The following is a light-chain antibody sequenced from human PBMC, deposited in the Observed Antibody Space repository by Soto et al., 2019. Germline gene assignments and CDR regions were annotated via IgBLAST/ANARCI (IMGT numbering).Light chain of an antibody. V-gene: IGKV3-15*01. Sequence: EIVMTQSPATLSVSPGERATLSCRASQSVFSNLAWYQHKPGQAPRLLIYGASTRATVIPARFSGSGFGTEFTLTISSLQSEDFAVYYCQQYNNWPRTFGQGTKLEIK. CDR1: QSVFSN. CDR2: GAS. J-gene: IGKJ2*01. CDR3: QQYNNWPRT.